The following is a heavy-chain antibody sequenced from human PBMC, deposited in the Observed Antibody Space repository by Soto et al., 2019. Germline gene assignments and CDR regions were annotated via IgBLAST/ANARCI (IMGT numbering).Heavy chain of an antibody. V-gene: IGHV1-18*01. CDR1: GYTFTSDG. Sequence: ASVKVSCKASGYTFTSDGISWVRQAPGQGLEWMGWISAYNGNTNYAQKLQGRVTMTTDTSTSTAYMELRSLRSDDTAVYYCARRVSDSSSSGYFDYWGQGTLVTVSS. CDR2: ISAYNGNT. CDR3: ARRVSDSSSSGYFDY. D-gene: IGHD6-6*01. J-gene: IGHJ4*02.